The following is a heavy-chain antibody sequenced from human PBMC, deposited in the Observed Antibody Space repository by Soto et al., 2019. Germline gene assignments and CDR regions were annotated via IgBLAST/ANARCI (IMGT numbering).Heavy chain of an antibody. CDR2: ISWDGGST. Sequence: GGSLRLSCAASGFTFDDYAMHWVRQAPGKGLEWVSLISWDGGSTYYADSVKGRFTISRDNSKNSLYLQMNSLRAEDTALYYCAKDHSSGWYDWFDPWGQGTLVTVSS. CDR3: AKDHSSGWYDWFDP. V-gene: IGHV3-43D*03. D-gene: IGHD6-19*01. CDR1: GFTFDDYA. J-gene: IGHJ5*02.